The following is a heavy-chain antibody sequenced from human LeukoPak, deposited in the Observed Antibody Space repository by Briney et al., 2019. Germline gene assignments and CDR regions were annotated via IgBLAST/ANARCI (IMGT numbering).Heavy chain of an antibody. D-gene: IGHD3-3*01. CDR2: IYYSGST. CDR1: GGSISSYY. J-gene: IGHJ3*02. V-gene: IGHV4-59*01. Sequence: SETLSLTCTVSGGSISSYYWSWIRQPPGKGLEWIGYIYYSGSTNYNPSLKSRVTISVDTSKNQFSLKLSSVTAADTAVYSCARDRGYYDFWSGYRWDAFDIWGQGTMVTVSS. CDR3: ARDRGYYDFWSGYRWDAFDI.